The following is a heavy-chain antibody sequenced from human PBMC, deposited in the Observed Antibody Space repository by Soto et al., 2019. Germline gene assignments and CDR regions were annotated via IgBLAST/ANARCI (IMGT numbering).Heavy chain of an antibody. J-gene: IGHJ6*02. D-gene: IGHD2-8*01. CDR2: IYPSGSA. V-gene: IGHV4-4*07. CDR1: VDSISSYY. Sequence: QVQLQESGPGLVKPSETLSLTCTVSVDSISSYYWSWIRQTAGKRLEWIGRIYPSGSANYNPSFKSRVTMSVDTSKNQFSLKLSSVTAGDTAVDYCARDRGRYCPTSSCPKGSYYGVDVWGQGTTVTVSS. CDR3: ARDRGRYCPTSSCPKGSYYGVDV.